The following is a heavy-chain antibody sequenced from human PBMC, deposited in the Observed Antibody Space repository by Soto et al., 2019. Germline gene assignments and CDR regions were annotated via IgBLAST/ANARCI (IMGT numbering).Heavy chain of an antibody. D-gene: IGHD5-12*01. V-gene: IGHV2-5*02. J-gene: IGHJ4*02. Sequence: QITVKESGLTLVKPTETLTLTCTFSGFSLSSIGMGVGWIRQPPGKALEWLALIYWDDDKRYSPSLSSRLTITQDPSTHEVDLTMTHTDPVDTATYSCARLTRGVYDSGRLWEKFDYWGQGTLVTVSS. CDR2: IYWDDDK. CDR3: ARLTRGVYDSGRLWEKFDY. CDR1: GFSLSSIGMG.